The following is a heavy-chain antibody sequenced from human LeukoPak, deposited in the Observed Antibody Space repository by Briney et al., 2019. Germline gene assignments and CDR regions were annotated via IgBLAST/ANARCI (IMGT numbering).Heavy chain of an antibody. CDR2: IYPGDSDT. V-gene: IGHV5-51*01. D-gene: IGHD2-2*01. J-gene: IGHJ4*02. CDR3: ARHSLGYCSSISCYPDY. CDR1: GYSFTSYW. Sequence: GESLKISCKGSGYSFTSYWIGWVRQMPGKGLEWMGIIYPGDSDTRYRPSFQGQVTISADKSISTAYLQWSSLKASDTAMYYCARHSLGYCSSISCYPDYWGQGTLVTVSS.